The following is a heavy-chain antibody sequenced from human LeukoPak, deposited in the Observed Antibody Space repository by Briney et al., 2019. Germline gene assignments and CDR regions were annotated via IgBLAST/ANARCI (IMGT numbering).Heavy chain of an antibody. D-gene: IGHD5-12*01. CDR3: ARESSVATPGVDY. J-gene: IGHJ4*02. V-gene: IGHV1-2*02. CDR1: GGTFSSYA. CDR2: INPNSGGT. Sequence: ASVKVSCKASGGTFSSYAISWVRQAPGQGLEWMGWINPNSGGTNYAQKFQGRVTMTRDTSISTAYMELSRLRSDDTAVYYCARESSVATPGVDYWGQGTLVTVSS.